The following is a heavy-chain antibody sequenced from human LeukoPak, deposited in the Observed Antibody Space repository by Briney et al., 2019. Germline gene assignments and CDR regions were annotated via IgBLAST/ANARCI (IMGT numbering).Heavy chain of an antibody. D-gene: IGHD4-17*01. Sequence: AGGSLRLSCAASGFTFSSYWMHWVRQAPGKGLVWVSRINSDRSSTSYADSVKGRFTISRDNAKNTLYLQLSSLRPEDTAVYYCGRDLNGDLDYWGQGTLVTVSS. CDR3: GRDLNGDLDY. CDR1: GFTFSSYW. V-gene: IGHV3-74*01. J-gene: IGHJ4*02. CDR2: INSDRSST.